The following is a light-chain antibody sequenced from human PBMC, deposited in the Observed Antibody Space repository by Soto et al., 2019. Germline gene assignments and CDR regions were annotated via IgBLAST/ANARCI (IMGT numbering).Light chain of an antibody. Sequence: QSVLTQPASVSGSPGQSITISCTGTSSDVGGYDFVSWYQHHPGKAPKLIIYEVRTRPSGVSDRFSGSKSGTTASLTISGLQAEDEADYYCSSDTSDWGVFGTGTKLTVL. CDR2: EVR. CDR1: SSDVGGYDF. J-gene: IGLJ1*01. CDR3: SSDTSDWGV. V-gene: IGLV2-14*01.